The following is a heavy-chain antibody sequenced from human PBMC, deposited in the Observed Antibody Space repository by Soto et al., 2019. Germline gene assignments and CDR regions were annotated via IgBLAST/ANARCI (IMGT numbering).Heavy chain of an antibody. CDR1: GGSFSGYY. CDR3: ARGGGYDSFDF. Sequence: SETLSLTCAVYGGSFSGYYWSWIRQPPGKGLEWIGEINHSGSTNYNPSLKSRVTISVDTSKNQFSLKLSSVTAADKAVYYCARGGGYDSFDFWGQGIQVTVSS. D-gene: IGHD5-12*01. J-gene: IGHJ4*02. V-gene: IGHV4-34*01. CDR2: INHSGST.